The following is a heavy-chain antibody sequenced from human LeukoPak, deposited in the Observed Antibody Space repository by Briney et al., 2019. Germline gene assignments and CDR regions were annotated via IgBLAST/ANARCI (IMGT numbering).Heavy chain of an antibody. CDR3: ARRRYSGSYPQ. Sequence: SGTLSLTCAVSGGSISSSNWWSWVRQPPGKGLEWIGEIYHSGSTNYNPSLKSRVTISVDTSKNQFSLKLSSVTAVDTAVYYCARRRYSGSYPQWGQGTLVTVSS. J-gene: IGHJ4*02. CDR2: IYHSGST. V-gene: IGHV4-4*02. CDR1: GGSISSSNW. D-gene: IGHD1-26*01.